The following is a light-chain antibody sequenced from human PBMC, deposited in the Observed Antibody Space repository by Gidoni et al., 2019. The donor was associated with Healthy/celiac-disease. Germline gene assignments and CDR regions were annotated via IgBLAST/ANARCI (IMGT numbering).Light chain of an antibody. CDR2: DVS. Sequence: QSALTQPASVSGSPGQPITISCTGTSSDVGTYNFVSWYQQHPGKAPKIIIYDVSTRPSGVSNRFSGSKSGNAASLTISGLQVDDEADYYCSSYTNTDASVIFGGGTKLTVL. V-gene: IGLV2-14*01. CDR1: SSDVGTYNF. CDR3: SSYTNTDASVI. J-gene: IGLJ2*01.